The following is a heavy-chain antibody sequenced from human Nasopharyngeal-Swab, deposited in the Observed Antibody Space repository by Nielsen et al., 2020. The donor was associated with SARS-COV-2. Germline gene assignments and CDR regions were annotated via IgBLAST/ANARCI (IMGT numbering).Heavy chain of an antibody. J-gene: IGHJ6*02. D-gene: IGHD3-3*01. CDR1: GGSFSGYY. V-gene: IGHV4-34*01. CDR3: ARVVRIQFLEWSCYYGMDV. Sequence: SETLSLTCAVYGGSFSGYYWSWIRQPPGKGLEWIGEINHSGSTNYNPSLKSRVTISVDTSKNQFSLKLSSVTAADTAVYYCARVVRIQFLEWSCYYGMDVWGQGTTVTVSS. CDR2: INHSGST.